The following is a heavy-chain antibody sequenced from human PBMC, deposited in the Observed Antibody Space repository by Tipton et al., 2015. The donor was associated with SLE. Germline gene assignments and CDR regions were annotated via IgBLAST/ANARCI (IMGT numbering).Heavy chain of an antibody. D-gene: IGHD1-7*01. V-gene: IGHV4-31*03. CDR3: ARATDWNLSPDV. Sequence: TLSLTCTVSGGSISSGGYYWTWIRQLPGKGLEWIGYIYYSGNTCYNPSLGSRLTRSLDTSKDQFSLRLTSVTAADTAVYYCARATDWNLSPDVWGKGTTVTVSS. J-gene: IGHJ6*04. CDR1: GGSISSGGYY. CDR2: IYYSGNT.